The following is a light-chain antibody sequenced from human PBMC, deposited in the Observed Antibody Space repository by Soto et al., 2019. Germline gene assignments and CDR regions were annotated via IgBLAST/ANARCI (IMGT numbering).Light chain of an antibody. CDR1: SSDVGSYNY. CDR2: EVN. CDR3: SSYAGSNNFGV. V-gene: IGLV2-8*01. Sequence: QSALTQPTSASGSPGQSVTISCTGTSSDVGSYNYVSWYQQHPGKAPKLMIYEVNKRPSGVPDRFSGSKSGNTASLTVSGLQAEDEADYYCSSYAGSNNFGVFGGGTKLTVL. J-gene: IGLJ2*01.